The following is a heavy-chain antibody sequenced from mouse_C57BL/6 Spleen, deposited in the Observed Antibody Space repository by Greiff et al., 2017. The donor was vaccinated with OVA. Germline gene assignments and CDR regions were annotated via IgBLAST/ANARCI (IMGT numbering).Heavy chain of an antibody. CDR2: IDPANGNT. V-gene: IGHV14-3*01. D-gene: IGHD2-3*01. Sequence: VQLQQSVAELVRPGASVQLSCTASGFNINNTYMHWVKQRPEQGLEWIGRIDPANGNTKYAPKFQGKATITADTSSNTAYLQLSSLTSEDTAIYYCARGADGSAWFAYWGQGTLVTVSA. CDR1: GFNINNTY. J-gene: IGHJ3*01. CDR3: ARGADGSAWFAY.